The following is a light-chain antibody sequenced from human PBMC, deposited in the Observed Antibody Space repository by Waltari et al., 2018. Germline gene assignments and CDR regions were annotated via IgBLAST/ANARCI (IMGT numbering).Light chain of an antibody. J-gene: IGKJ4*01. CDR3: QQYYTTPLT. V-gene: IGKV4-1*01. CDR2: WAA. Sequence: IVMTQSPDSLAVSLGERATINCKSSPSVSYSARNKQYLACYQQKRGQPPKLIIYWAANRESGVPDLVSGSGSGTDFTLTISRLQAEDVAVYYCQQYYTTPLTCGGGTKVEI. CDR1: PSVSYSARNKQY.